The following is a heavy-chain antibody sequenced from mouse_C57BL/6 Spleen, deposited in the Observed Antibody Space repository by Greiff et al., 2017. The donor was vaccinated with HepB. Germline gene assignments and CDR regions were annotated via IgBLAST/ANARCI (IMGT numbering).Heavy chain of an antibody. J-gene: IGHJ4*01. CDR1: GYTFTDYN. V-gene: IGHV1-22*01. CDR3: AVDSSGYDYAMDY. CDR2: INPNNGGT. D-gene: IGHD3-2*02. Sequence: VQLKESGPELVKPGASVKMSCKASGYTFTDYNMHWVKQSHGKSLEWIGYINPNNGGTSYNQKFKGKATLTVNKSSSTAYMELRSLTSEDSAVYYCAVDSSGYDYAMDYWGQGTSVTVSS.